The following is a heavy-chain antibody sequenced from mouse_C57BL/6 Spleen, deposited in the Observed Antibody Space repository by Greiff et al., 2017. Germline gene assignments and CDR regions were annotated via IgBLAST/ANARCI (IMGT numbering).Heavy chain of an antibody. Sequence: QVQLQQPGAELVRPGSSVKLSCKASGYTFTSYWMHWVKQRPIQGLEWIGNIDPSDSETHYNQKFKDKATLTVDKSSSTAYMQLSSLTSEDSAVYYGARGNYYGGVAYWGQGTLVTVSA. CDR1: GYTFTSYW. V-gene: IGHV1-52*01. J-gene: IGHJ3*01. CDR2: IDPSDSET. CDR3: ARGNYYGGVAY. D-gene: IGHD1-1*01.